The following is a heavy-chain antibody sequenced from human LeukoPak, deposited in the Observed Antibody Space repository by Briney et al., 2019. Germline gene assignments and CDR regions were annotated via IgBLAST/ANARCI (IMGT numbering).Heavy chain of an antibody. CDR3: ARNSGYDTSLDY. D-gene: IGHD5-12*01. J-gene: IGHJ4*02. CDR1: GGSISSYY. CDR2: IYYSGST. Sequence: SETLSLTCTVSGGSISSYYWSWLRQPPGKGLEWIGYIYYSGSTNYNPSLKSRVTISVDTSKNQFSLKLSSVTAADTAVYYCARNSGYDTSLDYWGQGTLVTVSS. V-gene: IGHV4-59*01.